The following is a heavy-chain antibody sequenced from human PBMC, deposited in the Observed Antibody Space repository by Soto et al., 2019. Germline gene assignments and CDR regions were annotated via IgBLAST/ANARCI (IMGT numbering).Heavy chain of an antibody. J-gene: IGHJ6*02. CDR1: GYSFTSYW. D-gene: IGHD2-15*01. Sequence: GESLKISCKGSGYSFTSYWISWVRQMPGKGLEWMGRIDPSDSYTNYSPSFQGHVTISADKSISTAYLQWSSLKASDTAMYYCATTSRYCSGGSCYYSHGMDVWGQGTTVTVSS. CDR3: ATTSRYCSGGSCYYSHGMDV. CDR2: IDPSDSYT. V-gene: IGHV5-10-1*01.